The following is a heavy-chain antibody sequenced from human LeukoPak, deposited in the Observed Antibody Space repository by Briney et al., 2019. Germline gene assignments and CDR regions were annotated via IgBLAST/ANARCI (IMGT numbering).Heavy chain of an antibody. D-gene: IGHD5-12*01. J-gene: IGHJ3*02. CDR2: IYYSGST. CDR1: ARSISSTSYY. Sequence: SETLSLTCTVSARSISSTSYYWGWFRKPPGKGLQWMGNIYYSGSTYYNPSLKSRVTISVDTSKNQFSLKLSSVTAADTAVYYCAILDIVAAIRDDAFDIWGQGTMVTVSS. V-gene: IGHV4-39*01. CDR3: AILDIVAAIRDDAFDI.